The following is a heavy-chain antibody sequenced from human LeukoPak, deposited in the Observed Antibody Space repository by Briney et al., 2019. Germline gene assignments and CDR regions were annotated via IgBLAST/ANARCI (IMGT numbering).Heavy chain of an antibody. Sequence: KTSETLSLTCTVSGVSISSDDYYWSWIRQPPGKGLEWIGYIYYTGSTYYNPSLKSRVTISLDASKNQFSLKLSSVTAADTAVYYCARRLWDLSYFDYWGQGTLVTVSS. CDR2: IYYTGST. V-gene: IGHV4-30-4*01. CDR1: GVSISSDDYY. CDR3: ARRLWDLSYFDY. J-gene: IGHJ4*02. D-gene: IGHD3-16*01.